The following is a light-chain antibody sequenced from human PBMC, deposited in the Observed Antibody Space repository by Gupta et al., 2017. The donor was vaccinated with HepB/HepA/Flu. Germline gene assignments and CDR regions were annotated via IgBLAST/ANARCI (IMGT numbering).Light chain of an antibody. J-gene: IGKJ5*01. CDR3: QQDDCFPLI. CDR1: PRCLASYNNKNY. Sequence: EIVMSHPPDSLGVSLGERATINCKASPRCLASYNNKNYLAWFQQKPGRPPKMIIYWASTRGSGVPDRFSGRGSGTDFTLTISSLQAEDMAVYYCQQDDCFPLIFGQGTRLEIK. V-gene: IGKV4-1*01. CDR2: WAS.